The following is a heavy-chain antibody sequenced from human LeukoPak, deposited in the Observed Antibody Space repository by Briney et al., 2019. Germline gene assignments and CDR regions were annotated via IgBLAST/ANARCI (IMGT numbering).Heavy chain of an antibody. Sequence: SETLSLTCAVYGGSFSGYYWSWIRQPLGKGLEWIGEINQSGSTDYNPSVKSRVTISVATSKHQFSLKLSSVTAADTAVYYCARVENLLPPNYWGQGTLVTVSS. CDR2: INQSGST. V-gene: IGHV4-34*01. J-gene: IGHJ4*02. D-gene: IGHD2-15*01. CDR3: ARVENLLPPNY. CDR1: GGSFSGYY.